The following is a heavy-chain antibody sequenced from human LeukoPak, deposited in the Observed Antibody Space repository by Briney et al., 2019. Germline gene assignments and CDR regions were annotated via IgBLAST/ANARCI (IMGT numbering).Heavy chain of an antibody. V-gene: IGHV3-72*01. CDR2: VRNSPRGFGT. D-gene: IGHD6-13*01. Sequence: GGSLRVSCAASGFTFDDHFMDWVRRAPGKGLEWIGRVRNSPRGFGTEYAASVKGRFTISRDDSKNSVYLQINNLKVDDTAVYYCARARIPSGGRDEDYWGQGTLVTVSS. CDR3: ARARIPSGGRDEDY. CDR1: GFTFDDHF. J-gene: IGHJ4*02.